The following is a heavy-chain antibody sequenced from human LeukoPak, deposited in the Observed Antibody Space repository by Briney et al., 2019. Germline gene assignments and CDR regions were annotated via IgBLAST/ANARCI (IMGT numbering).Heavy chain of an antibody. CDR2: FDPEDGQT. V-gene: IGHV1-24*01. CDR3: ATSINYNDYAFDS. CDR1: GNTLSDFS. Sequence: ASVKVSCKVSGNTLSDFSIHWVRQAPGKGLEWMGGFDPEDGQTVYAETFQDRVTMTEDSSTGTAYMDLHTLRSEDTAVYYCATSINYNDYAFDSWGQGTLVTVPS. D-gene: IGHD4-17*01. J-gene: IGHJ4*02.